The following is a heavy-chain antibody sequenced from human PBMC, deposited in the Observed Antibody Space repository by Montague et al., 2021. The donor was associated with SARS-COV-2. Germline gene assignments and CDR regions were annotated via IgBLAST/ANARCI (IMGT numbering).Heavy chain of an antibody. CDR1: GFVFSASP. V-gene: IGHV3-73*01. D-gene: IGHD3-10*01. J-gene: IGHJ6*02. CDR2: IRSSRYNFAT. Sequence: SLRLSCATSGFVFSASPLHWVRQASGNRLEWVGLIRSSRYNFATSYSASVRGRFTISRDESKNTAFLHMSRLSPEDTAVYYCTRPAPGVYQYASGTRMFYYGSDVWGQGTPVTVSS. CDR3: TRPAPGVYQYASGTRMFYYGSDV.